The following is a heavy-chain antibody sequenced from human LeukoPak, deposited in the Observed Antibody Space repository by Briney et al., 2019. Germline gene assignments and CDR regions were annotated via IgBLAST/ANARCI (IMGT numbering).Heavy chain of an antibody. Sequence: SVKVSCXASGGTFSSYTISWVRQAPGQGLEWMGGIIPIFGTANYAQKFQGRVTITADESTSTAYMELSSLRSEDTAVYYCARMVGPDREFDYWGQGTLVTVSS. CDR1: GGTFSSYT. CDR2: IIPIFGTA. D-gene: IGHD1-26*01. CDR3: ARMVGPDREFDY. V-gene: IGHV1-69*01. J-gene: IGHJ4*02.